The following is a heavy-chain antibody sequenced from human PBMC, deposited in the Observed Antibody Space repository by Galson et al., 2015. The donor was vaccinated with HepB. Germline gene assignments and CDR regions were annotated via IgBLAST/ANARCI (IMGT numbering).Heavy chain of an antibody. CDR3: AKDGIMVENWPSPFQY. V-gene: IGHV3-33*06. D-gene: IGHD5-24*01. CDR1: GFSFTSYG. Sequence: SLRLSCAASGFSFTSYGMPWVRQAPGKGLERVSVIRNGGGNKYYTDSVKGRFTVSRDNSKNTLLLQLNSLRAEDTAMYFCAKDGIMVENWPSPFQYWGQGTLVTVSS. J-gene: IGHJ4*02. CDR2: IRNGGGNK.